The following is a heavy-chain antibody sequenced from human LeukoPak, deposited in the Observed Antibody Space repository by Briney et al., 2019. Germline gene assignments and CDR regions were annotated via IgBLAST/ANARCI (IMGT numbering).Heavy chain of an antibody. J-gene: IGHJ4*02. CDR2: ISGSSNTM. V-gene: IGHV3-48*04. CDR3: ARIEWEGPHPTLNY. CDR1: GFTFSGYA. Sequence: GGSLRLSCAASGFTFSGYAMSWVRQAPGKGLDWVSYISGSSNTMHYADSVKGRFTISRDNAKNSLYLQMNSLRAEDTAVCYCARIEWEGPHPTLNYWGQGTLVTVSS. D-gene: IGHD1-26*01.